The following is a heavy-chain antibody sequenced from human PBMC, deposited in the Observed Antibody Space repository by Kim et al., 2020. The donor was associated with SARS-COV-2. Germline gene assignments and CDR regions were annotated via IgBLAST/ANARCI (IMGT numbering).Heavy chain of an antibody. J-gene: IGHJ5*02. CDR3: ARVPAGTFPDGRPLSNWFDP. Sequence: SETLSLTCAVYGGSFSGYYWSWIRQPPGKGLEWIGEINHSGSTNYNPSLKSRVTISVDTSKNQFSLKLSSVTAADTAVYYCARVPAGTFPDGRPLSNWFDPWGQGTLVTVTS. V-gene: IGHV4-34*01. CDR1: GGSFSGYY. D-gene: IGHD6-19*01. CDR2: INHSGST.